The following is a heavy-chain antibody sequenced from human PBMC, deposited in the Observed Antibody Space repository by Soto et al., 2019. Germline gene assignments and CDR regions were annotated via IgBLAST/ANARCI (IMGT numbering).Heavy chain of an antibody. D-gene: IGHD6-13*01. Sequence: QVQLQESGPGLVKPSQTLSLTCTVSGGSISRGGYYWSWIRQHPGKGLEWIGYIYYSGSTYYNPSLKSRVTISVDTSKNQFSLKLSSVTAADTAVYYCARGAGQQLVRRHFDYWGQGTLVTVSS. V-gene: IGHV4-31*03. CDR3: ARGAGQQLVRRHFDY. J-gene: IGHJ4*02. CDR2: IYYSGST. CDR1: GGSISRGGYY.